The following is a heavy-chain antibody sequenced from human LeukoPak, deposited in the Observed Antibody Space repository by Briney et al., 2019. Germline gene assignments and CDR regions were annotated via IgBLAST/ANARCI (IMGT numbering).Heavy chain of an antibody. Sequence: SETLSLTCTVSGGPIYSYYWSWIRQSAEKGLDWIGRLYPGVSTDYNPSLKSRVTMSVDTSKNQFALKLSAVTAADTAVYYCARMKFYDSTGYSPGHYMDVWGKGTTVIVSS. V-gene: IGHV4-4*07. CDR3: ARMKFYDSTGYSPGHYMDV. CDR2: LYPGVST. D-gene: IGHD3-22*01. J-gene: IGHJ6*03. CDR1: GGPIYSYY.